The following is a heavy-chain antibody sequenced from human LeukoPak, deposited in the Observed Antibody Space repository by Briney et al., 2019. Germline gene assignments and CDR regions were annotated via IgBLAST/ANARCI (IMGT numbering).Heavy chain of an antibody. CDR3: AKGWSSISSAINY. J-gene: IGHJ4*02. V-gene: IGHV3-23*01. CDR2: ISGSGGST. CDR1: GFTFSSYA. D-gene: IGHD2-21*02. Sequence: GGSLRLSCAASGFTFSSYAMSWVRQAPGKGLEWVSGISGSGGSTYYADSVQGRFTISRDKSKNTLYLQMNSLRAADSAVYYCAKGWSSISSAINYWGQGTLVTVSS.